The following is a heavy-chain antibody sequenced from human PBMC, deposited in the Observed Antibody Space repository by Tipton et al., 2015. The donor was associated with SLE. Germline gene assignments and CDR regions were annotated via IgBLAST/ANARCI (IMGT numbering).Heavy chain of an antibody. J-gene: IGHJ4*02. Sequence: TLSLTCTVSGGSISSSSYYWGWIRQPPGKGLEWIGSIYYSGSTYYNPSLKSRVTISVDTSKNQFSRKLSSVTAADTAVYYCARTFSGYSSGWLDYWGQGTLVTVSS. CDR1: GGSISSSSYY. V-gene: IGHV4-39*01. D-gene: IGHD6-19*01. CDR2: IYYSGST. CDR3: ARTFSGYSSGWLDY.